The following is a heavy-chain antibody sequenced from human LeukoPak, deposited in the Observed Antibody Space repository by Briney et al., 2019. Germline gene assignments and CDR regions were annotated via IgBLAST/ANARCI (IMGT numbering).Heavy chain of an antibody. CDR2: INPNSGGT. CDR1: GYTFTGYY. D-gene: IGHD3-10*01. J-gene: IGHJ4*02. Sequence: ASVKVSCKASGYTFTGYYMRWVRQAPGQGLEWMGWINPNSGGTNYAQKFQGWFTMTRDTSISTAYMELSRLRSDDTAVYYCARGISPDGSGSYLYYFDYWGQRTLVTVSS. CDR3: ARGISPDGSGSYLYYFDY. V-gene: IGHV1-2*04.